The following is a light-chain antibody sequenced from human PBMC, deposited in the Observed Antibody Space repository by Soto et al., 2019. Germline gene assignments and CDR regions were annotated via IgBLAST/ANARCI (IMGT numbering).Light chain of an antibody. CDR3: QQYDRWPVT. J-gene: IGKJ4*01. V-gene: IGKV3-15*01. Sequence: EIVMTQSPVTLSVSPGERATLSCRASQSVTTNLAWYQHKPGQSPRLLISGASTGASGIPPRFSGSGSGTEFTLTIDRLQSADFAVYYCQQYDRWPVTFGGGTKVDIK. CDR2: GAS. CDR1: QSVTTN.